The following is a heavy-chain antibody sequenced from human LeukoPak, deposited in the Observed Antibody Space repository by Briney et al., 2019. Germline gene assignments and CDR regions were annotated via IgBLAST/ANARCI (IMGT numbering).Heavy chain of an antibody. CDR1: GYTFTDSF. CDR3: ATLGGHSLDAQDGY. J-gene: IGHJ4*02. D-gene: IGHD3/OR15-3a*01. Sequence: ASVTVSCKASGYTFTDSFMHWVRQAPGQGRDWMGWINPNSGVTSYAQKFQGRVTMIRDTSISTAYMELSRLKSDDTAVYYCATLGGHSLDAQDGYWGEGTLVTVSS. V-gene: IGHV1-2*02. CDR2: INPNSGVT.